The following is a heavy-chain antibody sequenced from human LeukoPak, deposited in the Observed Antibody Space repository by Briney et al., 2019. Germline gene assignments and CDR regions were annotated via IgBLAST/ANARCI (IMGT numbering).Heavy chain of an antibody. J-gene: IGHJ4*02. V-gene: IGHV1-2*02. CDR2: INPNSGGT. CDR1: GYTFTGYY. CDR3: ARGPYDYGDYFPDY. D-gene: IGHD4-17*01. Sequence: ASVKVSSKASGYTFTGYYMHWVRQAPGQGLEWMGWINPNSGGTNYAQKFQGRVTMTRDTSISTACMELSRLRSDDTAVYYCARGPYDYGDYFPDYWGQGTLVTVSS.